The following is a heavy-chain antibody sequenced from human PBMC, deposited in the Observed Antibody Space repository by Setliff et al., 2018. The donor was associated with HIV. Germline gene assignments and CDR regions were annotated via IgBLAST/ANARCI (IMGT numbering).Heavy chain of an antibody. CDR2: ISSSSGNM. Sequence: SLRLSCAASGFTFSYYGMNWVRHVPGKGLECISYISSSSGNMYYADSVKGRFTISRDNAKNSLYLQMNSLRAEDTAVYYCAREPMGGITMIVRSPYYNGMDVWGQGTTVTVSS. D-gene: IGHD3-22*01. CDR3: AREPMGGITMIVRSPYYNGMDV. CDR1: GFTFSYYG. V-gene: IGHV3-48*01. J-gene: IGHJ6*02.